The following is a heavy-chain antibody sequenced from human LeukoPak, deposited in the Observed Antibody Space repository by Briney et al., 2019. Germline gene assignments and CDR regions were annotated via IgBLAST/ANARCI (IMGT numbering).Heavy chain of an antibody. CDR2: INHSGST. CDR1: GGSFSGYY. CDR3: AGYCSSTSCYTLAEDAFDI. Sequence: PSETLSLTCAVYGGSFSGYYWSWIRQPPGKGLGWIGEINHSGSTNYNPSLKSRVTISVDTSKNQFSLKLSSVTAADTAVYYCAGYCSSTSCYTLAEDAFDIWGQGTMVTVSS. J-gene: IGHJ3*02. V-gene: IGHV4-34*01. D-gene: IGHD2-2*02.